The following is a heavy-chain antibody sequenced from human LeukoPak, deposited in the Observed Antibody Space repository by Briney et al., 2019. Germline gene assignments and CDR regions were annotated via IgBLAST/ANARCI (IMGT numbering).Heavy chain of an antibody. J-gene: IGHJ6*02. V-gene: IGHV4-34*01. Sequence: SETLSLTCAVYGGSFSGYYWSWIRQPPGKGLEWIGEINHSGSTNYNPSLKSRVTIPVDTSKNQFSLKLSSVTAADTAVYYCARGRRHRPDCGDYPRHYGMDVWGQGTTVTVSS. D-gene: IGHD2-21*02. CDR1: GGSFSGYY. CDR2: INHSGST. CDR3: ARGRRHRPDCGDYPRHYGMDV.